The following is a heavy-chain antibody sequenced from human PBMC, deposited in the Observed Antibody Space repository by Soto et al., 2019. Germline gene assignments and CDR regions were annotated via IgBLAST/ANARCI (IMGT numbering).Heavy chain of an antibody. V-gene: IGHV1-18*01. CDR2: ISAYNGNT. J-gene: IGHJ4*02. Sequence: QVQLVQSGAEVKKPGASVKVSCKASGYTFASYAISWMRQAPGQGLEWMGWISAYNGNTNYAQKPXGRGTLTTATSTSTASMELRSLRSADTAVYYCARDPPPPDYWGQGTLVTVSS. CDR3: ARDPPPPDY. CDR1: GYTFASYA.